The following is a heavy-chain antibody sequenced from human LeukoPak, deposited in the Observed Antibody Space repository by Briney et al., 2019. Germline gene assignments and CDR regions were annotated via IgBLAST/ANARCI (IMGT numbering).Heavy chain of an antibody. CDR1: AFNFGSHY. CDR3: ARDVSGSNYWWLDP. J-gene: IGHJ5*02. CDR2: INPTGDGT. V-gene: IGHV1-46*01. Sequence: ASVKVSCKAYAFNFGSHYMHWVRQAPGQGLEWMGLINPTGDGTIYAQNFQGRVTMTKDMSTSILYMELSSLTSEDTAIYYCARDVSGSNYWWLDPWGQGTLVTVSS. D-gene: IGHD1-7*01.